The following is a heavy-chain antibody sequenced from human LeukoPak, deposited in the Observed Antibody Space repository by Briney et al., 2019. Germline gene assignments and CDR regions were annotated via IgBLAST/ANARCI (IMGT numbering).Heavy chain of an antibody. CDR1: GFTFSSYG. J-gene: IGHJ4*02. CDR2: ISPRSNTM. CDR3: ARDRGRIAVYYFDY. D-gene: IGHD6-19*01. V-gene: IGHV3-48*01. Sequence: GGSLRLSCAASGFTFSSYGMTWVRQAPGKGLEWVSYISPRSNTMYYADSVRGRFTISRDNSKNTLYLQMNSLRTEDTAVYYCARDRGRIAVYYFDYWGQGTLVTVSS.